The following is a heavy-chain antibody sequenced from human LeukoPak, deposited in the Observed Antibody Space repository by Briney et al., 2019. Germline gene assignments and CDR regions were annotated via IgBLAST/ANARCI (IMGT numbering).Heavy chain of an antibody. CDR1: GFTFSNYW. D-gene: IGHD6-19*01. V-gene: IGHV3-7*04. J-gene: IGHJ4*02. CDR3: ARVDMAVPVALNFDY. CDR2: MKQDGSEK. Sequence: PGGSLRLSCAASGFTFSNYWMSWVRQAPGKGLEWVANMKQDGSEKDYVDSVKGRFTISRDNAKNSLYLQMNSLRAEDTAVYYCARVDMAVPVALNFDYWGQGTLVTVSS.